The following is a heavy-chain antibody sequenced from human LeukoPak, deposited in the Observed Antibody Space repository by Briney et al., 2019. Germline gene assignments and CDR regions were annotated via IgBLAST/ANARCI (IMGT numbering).Heavy chain of an antibody. CDR2: ISSSSSYI. CDR1: GFTFSSYA. V-gene: IGHV3-21*01. Sequence: GGSLRLSCAASGFTFSSYAMSWVRQAPGKGLEWVSSISSSSSYIYYADSVKGRFTISRDNAKNSLYLQMNSLRAEDTAVYYCARGGIVVVVAAINGMDVWGQGTTVTVSS. J-gene: IGHJ6*02. CDR3: ARGGIVVVVAAINGMDV. D-gene: IGHD2-15*01.